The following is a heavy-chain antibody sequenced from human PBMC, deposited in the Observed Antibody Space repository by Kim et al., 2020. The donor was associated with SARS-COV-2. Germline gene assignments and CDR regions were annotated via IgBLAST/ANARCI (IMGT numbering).Heavy chain of an antibody. Sequence: GGSLRLSCAASGFTFNTYTMHWVRQAPGKGLEWVAGISCDGSNKYYADSVKGRFTISRDNSKNTLYLQMNSLRIEDTAVYYCAKSFSGSDFGYDYWGQGTLVTVSS. D-gene: IGHD1-26*01. CDR2: ISCDGSNK. CDR3: AKSFSGSDFGYDY. J-gene: IGHJ4*02. V-gene: IGHV3-30*18. CDR1: GFTFNTYT.